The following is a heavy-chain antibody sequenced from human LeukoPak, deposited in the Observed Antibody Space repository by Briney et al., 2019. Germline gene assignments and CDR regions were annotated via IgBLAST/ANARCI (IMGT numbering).Heavy chain of an antibody. Sequence: GASVKISCKASGYSFTGYYMHWVRQAPGQGLEWMGWINPNSGGTNYAQKFQGRVTMTRDTSITTAYMELNRLRSDDTAVYYCARDQEYCTNGVCYSNWFDPWGQGTLVTVSS. CDR2: INPNSGGT. CDR3: ARDQEYCTNGVCYSNWFDP. V-gene: IGHV1-2*02. J-gene: IGHJ5*02. CDR1: GYSFTGYY. D-gene: IGHD2-8*01.